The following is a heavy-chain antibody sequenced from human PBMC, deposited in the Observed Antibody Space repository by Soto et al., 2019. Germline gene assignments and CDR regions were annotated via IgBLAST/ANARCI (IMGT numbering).Heavy chain of an antibody. CDR1: GFTFSNAW. CDR2: IKSNIDGGTT. D-gene: IGHD3-16*01. J-gene: IGHJ4*02. V-gene: IGHV3-15*07. CDR3: TFLFGNVAADC. Sequence: PGGSLRLCCAASGFTFSNAWMNWVRQAPGKGLEWVGRIKSNIDGGTTDYAAPVNGRFTISRDDSKDTLYLQMNGLKTEDTAVYYCTFLFGNVAADCWGQGTLVTVSS.